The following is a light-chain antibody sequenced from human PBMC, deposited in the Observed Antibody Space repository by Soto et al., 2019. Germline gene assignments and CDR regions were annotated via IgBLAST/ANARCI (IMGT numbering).Light chain of an antibody. J-gene: IGLJ1*01. CDR1: SSDVGAYNS. Sequence: QSVLAQPASVSGSPGQSITISCTGTSSDVGAYNSVSWYQQHPHKAPQVIIYKGTQRPSGVSNRFSGSTSGNAASLTISGLQADDEADYFCCSSAPESTYVFGTGTKRTVL. V-gene: IGLV2-23*01. CDR3: CSSAPESTYV. CDR2: KGT.